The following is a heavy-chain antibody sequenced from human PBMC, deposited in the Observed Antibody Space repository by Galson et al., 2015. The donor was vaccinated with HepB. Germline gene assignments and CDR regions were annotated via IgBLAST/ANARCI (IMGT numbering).Heavy chain of an antibody. CDR2: ISGGGGST. J-gene: IGHJ4*02. CDR1: GFTFSSYA. V-gene: IGHV3-23*01. Sequence: SLRFSCAASGFTFSSYAMSWVRQAPGKGLEWVSSISGGGGSTYYADSVKCRFTISRDNSKNTVSLQMNSLRAEDMALYYCAKAPGRDSSGFPAYFDSWGQGTLVTVSS. D-gene: IGHD3-22*01. CDR3: AKAPGRDSSGFPAYFDS.